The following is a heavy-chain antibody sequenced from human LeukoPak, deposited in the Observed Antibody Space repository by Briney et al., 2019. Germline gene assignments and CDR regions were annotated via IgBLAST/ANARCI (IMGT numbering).Heavy chain of an antibody. D-gene: IGHD6-19*01. V-gene: IGHV1-8*03. CDR3: ARVAGSIDY. Sequence: ASVKVSCKASGYTFTTYDINWVRQAPGQGLEWMGWMNPNSGYTGYAQKFQGRVTITRDTSISTAYMELSSLRSEDTAVYYCARVAGSIDYWGQGTLVTVSS. CDR1: GYTFTTYD. CDR2: MNPNSGYT. J-gene: IGHJ4*02.